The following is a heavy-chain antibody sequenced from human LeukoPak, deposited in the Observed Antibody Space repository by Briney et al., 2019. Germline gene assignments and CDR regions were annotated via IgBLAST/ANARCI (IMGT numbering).Heavy chain of an antibody. V-gene: IGHV4-4*02. CDR3: ARDWGYSYGYLDY. CDR2: IYHSGST. D-gene: IGHD5-18*01. CDR1: GGSISSSNW. Sequence: PSETLSLTCAVSGGSISSSNWWSWVRQPPGKGLEWIGEIYHSGSTNYNPSLKSRVTISVDKSKNLFSLKLNSVTAADTAVYYCARDWGYSYGYLDYWGQGSLVTVSS. J-gene: IGHJ4*02.